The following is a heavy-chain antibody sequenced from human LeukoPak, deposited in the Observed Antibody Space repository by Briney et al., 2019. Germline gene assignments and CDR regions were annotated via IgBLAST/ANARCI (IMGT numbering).Heavy chain of an antibody. CDR2: ISGTRDAT. D-gene: IGHD2-15*01. V-gene: IGHV3-23*01. CDR3: AKGGPGAFDF. J-gene: IGHJ3*01. Sequence: PGGSLRLSCAASGFSFSRTEMFWVRQAPGKGLEYVSSISGTRDATYYADPVRGRFTISRDNSKNMLFLQMNSLKAEDTALYYCAKGGPGAFDFWGQRTMVAVSS. CDR1: GFSFSRTE.